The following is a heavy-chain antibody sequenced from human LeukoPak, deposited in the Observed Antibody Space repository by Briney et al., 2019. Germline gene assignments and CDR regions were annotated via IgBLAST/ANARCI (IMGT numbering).Heavy chain of an antibody. CDR3: AREYYDILTGYPYGAFDI. CDR2: INPNSGGT. V-gene: IGHV1-2*04. J-gene: IGHJ3*02. D-gene: IGHD3-9*01. CDR1: GYTFTGYY. Sequence: GASVKVSCKASGYTFTGYYMHWVRQAPGQGLEWMGWINPNSGGTNYAQKFQGWVTMTRDTSISTAYMELSRLRSDDTAVYYCAREYYDILTGYPYGAFDIWGQGTMVTVSS.